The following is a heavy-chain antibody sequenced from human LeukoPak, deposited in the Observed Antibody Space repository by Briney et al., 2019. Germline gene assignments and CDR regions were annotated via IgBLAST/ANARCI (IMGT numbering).Heavy chain of an antibody. CDR1: GGSFSGYY. D-gene: IGHD6-13*01. CDR2: IYHSGST. J-gene: IGHJ6*03. CDR3: ARRGIAAAGGYYYYMDV. V-gene: IGHV4-34*01. Sequence: PSETLSLTCAVYGGSFSGYYWSWIRQPPGKGLEWIGEIYHSGSTNYNPSLKSRVTLSVDTSKNQFSLKLRSVTAADTAVYYCARRGIAAAGGYYYYMDVWGKGTTVTVSS.